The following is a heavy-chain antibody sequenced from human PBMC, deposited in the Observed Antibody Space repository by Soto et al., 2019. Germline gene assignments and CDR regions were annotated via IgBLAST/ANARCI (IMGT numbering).Heavy chain of an antibody. J-gene: IGHJ4*02. Sequence: QVQLQESGPGLVKPSETLSLTCTVSGGSISSYYWSWIRQLAGKGLEWIGRIYTSGSTNYNPSLKSRVTMSVDTSKNQFSLKLSSVTAADTAVYYCARGRIGYGSGSYDYWGQGTLVTVSS. D-gene: IGHD3-10*01. CDR1: GGSISSYY. CDR2: IYTSGST. V-gene: IGHV4-4*07. CDR3: ARGRIGYGSGSYDY.